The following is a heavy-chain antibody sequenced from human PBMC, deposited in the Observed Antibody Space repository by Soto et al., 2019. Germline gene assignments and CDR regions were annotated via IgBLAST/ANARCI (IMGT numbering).Heavy chain of an antibody. Sequence: QVQLVESGGGVVQPGRSLRLSCEASGFTFSHYGMHWVRQAPGKGLEWVAVILNDGSRQHYADSVKGRLTISGDNSKNSLYLDINGLRVEVLDVYYCAREDDYGDNGVDYWWQGTLVTV. CDR1: GFTFSHYG. V-gene: IGHV3-33*01. CDR2: ILNDGSRQ. CDR3: AREDDYGDNGVDY. J-gene: IGHJ4*02. D-gene: IGHD4-17*01.